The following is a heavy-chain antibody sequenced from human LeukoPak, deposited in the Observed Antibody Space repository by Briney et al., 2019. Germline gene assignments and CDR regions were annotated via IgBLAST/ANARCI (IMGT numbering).Heavy chain of an antibody. J-gene: IGHJ4*02. CDR2: INPNSGGT. V-gene: IGHV1-2*02. CDR1: GYTFTGYY. D-gene: IGHD4-17*01. Sequence: ASVTVSCKASGYTFTGYYMHWVRQAPGQGLEWMGWINPNSGGTNYAQKFQGRVTMTRDTSISTAYMELSRLRSDDTAVYYCARGYDYGDYFDYWGQGTLVTVSS. CDR3: ARGYDYGDYFDY.